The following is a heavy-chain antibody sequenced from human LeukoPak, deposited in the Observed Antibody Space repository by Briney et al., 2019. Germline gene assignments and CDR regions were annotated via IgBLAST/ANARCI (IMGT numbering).Heavy chain of an antibody. D-gene: IGHD3-22*01. J-gene: IGHJ4*02. Sequence: GASVKVSCKASGYTFTSYGISWVRQAPGQGLEWMGWISAYNGNTNYAQKLQGRVTMTTDTSTSTAYMELRSLRSDDTAVYYCARDSRYDSSGPRDNYWGQGTLVTVPS. CDR2: ISAYNGNT. CDR3: ARDSRYDSSGPRDNY. V-gene: IGHV1-18*01. CDR1: GYTFTSYG.